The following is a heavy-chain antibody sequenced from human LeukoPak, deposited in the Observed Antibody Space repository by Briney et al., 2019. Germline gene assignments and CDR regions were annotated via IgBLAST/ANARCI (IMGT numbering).Heavy chain of an antibody. Sequence: GGSLRFSCAASGFTVSSNYMSWVRQAPGKGLEWVSVIYSGGSTYYADSVKGRFTISRDNSKNTLYLQMNSLRAEDTAVYYCARAPRGYCSSTSCYTLYYYYGMDVWGQGTTVTVSS. J-gene: IGHJ6*02. D-gene: IGHD2-2*02. CDR3: ARAPRGYCSSTSCYTLYYYYGMDV. V-gene: IGHV3-53*01. CDR2: IYSGGST. CDR1: GFTVSSNY.